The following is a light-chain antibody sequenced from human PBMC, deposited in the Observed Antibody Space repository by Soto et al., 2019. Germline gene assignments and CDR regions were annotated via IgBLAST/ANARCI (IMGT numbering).Light chain of an antibody. J-gene: IGKJ2*01. Sequence: ELTQSPATLSLSPGERATLSCRAGQSVRSTYFAWYQQKPGQAPRLLIYGGSIMDTGVPDRFSGSGSGTDFTLTISSLEPEDSAVYYCQQYDNSPMYTFGQGTKLEIK. CDR1: QSVRSTY. V-gene: IGKV3-20*01. CDR3: QQYDNSPMYT. CDR2: GGS.